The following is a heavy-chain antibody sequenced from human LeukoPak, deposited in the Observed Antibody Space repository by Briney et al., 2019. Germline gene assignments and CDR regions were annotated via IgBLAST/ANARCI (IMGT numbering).Heavy chain of an antibody. V-gene: IGHV3-53*01. CDR3: ARGGAPNYYDSSGYYHY. CDR1: GFTVSSNY. CDR2: IYSGGST. D-gene: IGHD3-22*01. J-gene: IGHJ4*02. Sequence: GGSLRLSCAASGFTVSSNYMSWVRQAPGKGLERVSVIYSGGSTYYADSVKGRFTISRDNSKNTLYLQMNSLRAEDTAVYYCARGGAPNYYDSSGYYHYWGQGTLVTVSS.